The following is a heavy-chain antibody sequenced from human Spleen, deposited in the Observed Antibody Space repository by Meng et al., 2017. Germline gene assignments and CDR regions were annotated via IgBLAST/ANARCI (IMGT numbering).Heavy chain of an antibody. D-gene: IGHD4-23*01. CDR2: MNPSGGST. Sequence: QVHLLQSGPEVKKPGASVRVTCKASGYTFGSYGICWVRQAPGQGLEWMGIMNPSGGSTSHAQNFQGRVTMTRDTSTSTVYMELSSLRSEDTAVYYCARESNYGGNSWFDPWGQGTLVTVSS. J-gene: IGHJ5*02. CDR3: ARESNYGGNSWFDP. V-gene: IGHV1-46*01. CDR1: GYTFGSYG.